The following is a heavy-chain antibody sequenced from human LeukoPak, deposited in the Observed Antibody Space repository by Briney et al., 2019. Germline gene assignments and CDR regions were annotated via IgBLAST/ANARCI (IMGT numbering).Heavy chain of an antibody. Sequence: SETLSLTPADSGGSFCGYYWSRIPQPPGTGLEWIGEINHSGSTNYNPSLKCRVTIPLDTSKNKFSLKLNCATAADTALYYCARRTLLIATSRGDCFDLWGKGNRVTVFS. CDR2: INHSGST. CDR3: ARRTLLIATSRGDCFDL. CDR1: GGSFCGYY. V-gene: IGHV4-34*01. J-gene: IGHJ5*02. D-gene: IGHD6-6*01.